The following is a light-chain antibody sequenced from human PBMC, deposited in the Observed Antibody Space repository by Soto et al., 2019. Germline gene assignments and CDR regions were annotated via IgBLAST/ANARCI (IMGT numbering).Light chain of an antibody. J-gene: IGLJ2*01. CDR1: SSNIGNNY. Sequence: QSVLTQPPSVSAAPGQTVTISCSGSSSNIGNNYVSWYQQLPGTAPKLLIYANNKRPSGIPDRLSGSKSGTSATLGITGLQTGDEADYYCGPWDSSLSAVVFGGGTKLTVL. V-gene: IGLV1-51*01. CDR3: GPWDSSLSAVV. CDR2: ANN.